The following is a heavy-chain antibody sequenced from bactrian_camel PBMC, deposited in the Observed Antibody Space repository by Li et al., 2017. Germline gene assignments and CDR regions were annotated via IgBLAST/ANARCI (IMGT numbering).Heavy chain of an antibody. Sequence: DVQLVESGGGSVQAGGSLRLSCVVSGHTANTNGFGWFRQAPGKGLEWVATIYTDDGSTYYADSVKDRFTISQDNAKNTVYLQMNNLNPEDTAMYYCAAKVGGGWYSCGWRADFGYWGQGTQVTVS. D-gene: IGHD6*01. CDR2: IYTDDGST. CDR1: GHTANTNG. J-gene: IGHJ6*01. CDR3: AAKVGGGWYSCGWRADFGY. V-gene: IGHV3S40*01.